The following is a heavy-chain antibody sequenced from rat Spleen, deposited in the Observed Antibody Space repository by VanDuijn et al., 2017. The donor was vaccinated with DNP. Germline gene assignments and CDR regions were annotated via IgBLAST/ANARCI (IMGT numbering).Heavy chain of an antibody. CDR3: ARPDY. Sequence: EVQLVETGGGLVQPGRSLKLSCVASGFTFSSYWMYWIRQAPGKGLEWVASINIDGGKTYYPDSVKGRYTISRDNAKNTLYLQMNGLRSEDTATYYCARPDYWGQGVMVTVSS. V-gene: IGHV5-58*01. J-gene: IGHJ2*01. CDR2: INIDGGKT. CDR1: GFTFSSYW.